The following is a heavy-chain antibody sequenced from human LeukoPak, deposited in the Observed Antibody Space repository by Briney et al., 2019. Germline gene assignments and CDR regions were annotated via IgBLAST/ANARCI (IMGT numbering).Heavy chain of an antibody. CDR2: ISYDGSNK. CDR3: AKDIRYSSSSVDYFDY. D-gene: IGHD6-6*01. J-gene: IGHJ4*02. V-gene: IGHV3-30*18. Sequence: AGSLTLTCAASGFTFNSYGMHWVRQAQGKGREWVYIISYDGSNKYYADSVKVRFTISRDNSKNNLYLQMTSVGAEDTAVYYCAKDIRYSSSSVDYFDYWGQGTLVTVSS. CDR1: GFTFNSYG.